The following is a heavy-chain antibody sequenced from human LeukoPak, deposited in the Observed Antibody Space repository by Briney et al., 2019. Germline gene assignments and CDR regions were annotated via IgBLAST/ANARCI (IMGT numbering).Heavy chain of an antibody. D-gene: IGHD3-3*01. Sequence: SWIRQHPGKGLEWIGYIYYSGSTYYNPSLKSRVTISVDTSKNQFSLKLSSVTAADTAVYYCARGNPSSAGDYWGQGTLVTVSS. J-gene: IGHJ4*02. CDR3: ARGNPSSAGDY. CDR2: IYYSGST. V-gene: IGHV4-31*02.